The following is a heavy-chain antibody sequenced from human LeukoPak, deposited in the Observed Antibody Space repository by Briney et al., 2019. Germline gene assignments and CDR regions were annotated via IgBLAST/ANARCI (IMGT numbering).Heavy chain of an antibody. CDR2: INAGKDNT. CDR1: GYTFTSYA. J-gene: IGHJ5*02. CDR3: ARDLGYCTGGTCYPNWFDP. D-gene: IGHD2-15*01. V-gene: IGHV1-3*01. Sequence: ASVTVSCMASGYTFTSYAMHWVRQAPGQRLEWMGWINAGKDNTKYSQKFQGRVTITRDTSASTAYMELSSLRSEDTAVYYCARDLGYCTGGTCYPNWFDPWGQGTLVTVSS.